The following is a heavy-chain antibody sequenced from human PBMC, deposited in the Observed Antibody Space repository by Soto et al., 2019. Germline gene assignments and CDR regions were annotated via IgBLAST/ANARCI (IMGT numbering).Heavy chain of an antibody. D-gene: IGHD7-27*01. CDR1: GYTFTGYY. CDR2: INPNSGGT. J-gene: IGHJ4*02. Sequence: ASVKVSCKASGYTFTGYYMHWVRQAPGQGLEWMGWINPNSGGTNYAQKFQGWVTMTRDTSISTAYMELSRLRSDDKAGYCCARVTGDPSYFDYWGQGTLVTVSS. V-gene: IGHV1-2*04. CDR3: ARVTGDPSYFDY.